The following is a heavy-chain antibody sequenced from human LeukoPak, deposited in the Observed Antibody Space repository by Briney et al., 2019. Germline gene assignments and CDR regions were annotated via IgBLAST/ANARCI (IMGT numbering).Heavy chain of an antibody. V-gene: IGHV4-59*08. J-gene: IGHJ4*02. CDR2: VYFSGST. CDR3: ARLHSSNWSFDF. CDR1: GGSISGYC. Sequence: SETLSLTCTVSGGSISGYCWSWIRQPPGKGLEWIGYVYFSGSTNYDPSLKSRVTISADTSNNQFSLKLSSVTAADTAVYYCARLHSSNWSFDFWGQGTLVTVSS. D-gene: IGHD6-13*01.